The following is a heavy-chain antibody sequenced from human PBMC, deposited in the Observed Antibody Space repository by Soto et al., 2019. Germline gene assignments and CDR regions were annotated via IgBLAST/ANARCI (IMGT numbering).Heavy chain of an antibody. Sequence: SETLSLTCIVSGGSISEKYWNWVRQPPGKGLEWIGLIFANGHTDDNPSLKSRVTMSVDASKTQFSLRLTSMTAADTAVYYCVASLAASGLNWLDPWGRGTLVTVSS. CDR1: GGSISEKY. CDR2: IFANGHT. D-gene: IGHD6-13*01. V-gene: IGHV4-4*07. J-gene: IGHJ5*02. CDR3: VASLAASGLNWLDP.